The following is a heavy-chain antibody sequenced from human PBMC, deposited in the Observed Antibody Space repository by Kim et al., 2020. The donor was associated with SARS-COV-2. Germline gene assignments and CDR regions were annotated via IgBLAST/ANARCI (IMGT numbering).Heavy chain of an antibody. J-gene: IGHJ5*02. D-gene: IGHD6-13*01. CDR3: AKDPLGGQQLVRHNWFDP. Sequence: GGSLRLSCAASGFTFSSYAMSWVRQAPGKGLEWVSAISGSGGSTYYADSVKGRFTISRDNSKNTLYLQMNSLRAEDTAVYYCAKDPLGGQQLVRHNWFDPWGQGTLVTVSS. V-gene: IGHV3-23*01. CDR1: GFTFSSYA. CDR2: ISGSGGST.